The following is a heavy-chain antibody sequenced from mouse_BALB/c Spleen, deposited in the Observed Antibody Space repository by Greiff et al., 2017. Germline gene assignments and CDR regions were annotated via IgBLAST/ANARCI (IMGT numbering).Heavy chain of an antibody. Sequence: EVMLVESGGGLVQPKGSLKLSCAASGFTFYTYAMNWVRQAPGKGLEWVARIRSKSNNYATYYADSVKDRFTISRDDSQSMLYLQMNNLKTEDTAMYYCVRDYFISLDYWGQGTSVTVSS. CDR3: VRDYFISLDY. CDR2: IRSKSNNYAT. J-gene: IGHJ4*01. D-gene: IGHD1-1*01. V-gene: IGHV10-1*02. CDR1: GFTFYTYA.